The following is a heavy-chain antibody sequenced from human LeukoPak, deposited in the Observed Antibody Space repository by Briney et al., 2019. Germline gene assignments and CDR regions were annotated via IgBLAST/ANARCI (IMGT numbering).Heavy chain of an antibody. V-gene: IGHV3-74*01. D-gene: IGHD3-3*01. CDR1: SIRFADHW. CDR2: SDRDGVVR. Sequence: GGSLRLSCVGSSIRFADHWMLWVRQVPGKPPAWVARSDRDGVVREYADSVKGRFTIPRDNARNTIHLEMNRLKVEDTAIYYCVASRWSGALDFWGQGSLVTVSS. CDR3: VASRWSGALDF. J-gene: IGHJ4*02.